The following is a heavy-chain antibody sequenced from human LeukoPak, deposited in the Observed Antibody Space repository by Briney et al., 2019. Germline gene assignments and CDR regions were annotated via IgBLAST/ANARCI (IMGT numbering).Heavy chain of an antibody. J-gene: IGHJ6*03. CDR2: IYSGGST. V-gene: IGHV3-53*01. D-gene: IGHD3-16*01. Sequence: GALRLSCAASGFTVSSNYMSWVRQAPGKGLEWVSVIYSGGSTYYADSVKGRFTISRDNSNNTLYLQMNSLRAEDTAVYYCAKLGGNPLHNYYVGVWGKGTTVAVSS. CDR1: GFTVSSNY. CDR3: AKLGGNPLHNYYVGV.